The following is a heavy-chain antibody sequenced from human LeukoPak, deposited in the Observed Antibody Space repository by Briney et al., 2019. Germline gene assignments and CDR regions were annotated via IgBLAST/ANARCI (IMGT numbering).Heavy chain of an antibody. V-gene: IGHV3-30*18. J-gene: IGHJ6*02. Sequence: GGSLRLSCAASGFTFSSYGMHWVRQAPGKGLEWVAVISYDGSNKYYADSVKGRFTISRDNSKNTLYLQMNSLRAEDTAVYYCAKEYGGYSYGYYYYYGMDVWGQGTTVTVSS. D-gene: IGHD5-18*01. CDR3: AKEYGGYSYGYYYYYGMDV. CDR2: ISYDGSNK. CDR1: GFTFSSYG.